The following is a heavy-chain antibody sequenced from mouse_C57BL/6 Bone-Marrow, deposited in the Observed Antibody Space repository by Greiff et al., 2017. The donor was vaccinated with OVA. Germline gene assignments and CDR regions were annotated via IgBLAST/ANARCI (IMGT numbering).Heavy chain of an antibody. D-gene: IGHD4-1*01. Sequence: VQLQQPGAELVEPGASVKLSCKASGYTFTSYWMHWVKQRPGRGLEWIGRIDPNSGGTKYNEKFKGKATLTSDTSSSTAYMQLSSLTSEDSAIYFCARDFWGFAYWGQGTLVTVSA. CDR3: ARDFWGFAY. J-gene: IGHJ3*01. CDR1: GYTFTSYW. CDR2: IDPNSGGT. V-gene: IGHV1-62-3*01.